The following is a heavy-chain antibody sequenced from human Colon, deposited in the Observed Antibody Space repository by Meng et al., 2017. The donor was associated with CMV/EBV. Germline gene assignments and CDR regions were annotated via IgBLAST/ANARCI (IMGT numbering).Heavy chain of an antibody. CDR1: GGTLGNYG. V-gene: IGHV1-69*05. D-gene: IGHD2-21*01. Sequence: SVKVSCKASGGTLGNYGISWVRQAPGQGLEWIGGILPIFITTKYGQRFQDRITITTDESASTAYMELKSLRSDDTAVYYCARDRGDSGFDAWGQGTLVTVSS. J-gene: IGHJ4*02. CDR3: ARDRGDSGFDA. CDR2: ILPIFITT.